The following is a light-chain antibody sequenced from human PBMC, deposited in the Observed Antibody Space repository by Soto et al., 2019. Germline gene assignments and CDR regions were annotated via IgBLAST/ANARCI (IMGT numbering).Light chain of an antibody. Sequence: EIVLTQSPGTLSLSPGERATLSCRASQSVSSRYLAWYQQKPGQAPRLLIYDASTRAAGIPDRFSGSGSGKAFPLTISRLEPEDFAVYYCQEYGGSPLFTFGPGTKVDVK. CDR2: DAS. V-gene: IGKV3-20*01. CDR1: QSVSSRY. CDR3: QEYGGSPLFT. J-gene: IGKJ3*01.